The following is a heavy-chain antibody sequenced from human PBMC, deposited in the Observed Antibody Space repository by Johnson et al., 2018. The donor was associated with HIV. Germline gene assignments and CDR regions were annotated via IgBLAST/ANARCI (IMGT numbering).Heavy chain of an antibody. J-gene: IGHJ3*02. Sequence: QMQLVESGGGVVQPGRSLRLSCAASGFTFSSYGIHWVRQAPGKGLEWVAFIWHDGRDVYYADSVKGRFTVSRDNSKYAVYLQMNSLGAGDTAVYYCARDVTAGNDAFDIWGQGTMVTVSS. D-gene: IGHD1-1*01. CDR1: GFTFSSYG. V-gene: IGHV3-33*08. CDR3: ARDVTAGNDAFDI. CDR2: IWHDGRDV.